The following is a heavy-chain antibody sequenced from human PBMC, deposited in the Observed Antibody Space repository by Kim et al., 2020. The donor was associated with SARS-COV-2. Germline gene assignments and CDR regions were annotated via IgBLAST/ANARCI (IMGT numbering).Heavy chain of an antibody. CDR3: AKGSTVVTPSYYYYGMDV. CDR2: ISYDGSNK. Sequence: GGSLRLSCAASGFTFSSYGMHWVRQAPVKGLEWVAVISYDGSNKYYADSVKCRFTISRDNSKNTLYLQMNSLRAEDTAVYYCAKGSTVVTPSYYYYGMDVWGQGTTVTVSS. V-gene: IGHV3-30*18. CDR1: GFTFSSYG. D-gene: IGHD4-17*01. J-gene: IGHJ6*02.